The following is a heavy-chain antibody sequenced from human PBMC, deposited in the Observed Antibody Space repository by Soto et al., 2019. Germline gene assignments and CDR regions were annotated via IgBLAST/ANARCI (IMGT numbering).Heavy chain of an antibody. V-gene: IGHV1-69*06. Sequence: ASVKVSCKASGGTFSSYAISWVRQAPGQGLEWMGGIIPIFGTANYAQKFQGRVTITADKSTSTAYMELSSLRSEDTAVYYCAMGITMIVVVIKLSRFDYWGEGTLVTVSS. CDR3: AMGITMIVVVIKLSRFDY. J-gene: IGHJ4*02. D-gene: IGHD3-22*01. CDR2: IIPIFGTA. CDR1: GGTFSSYA.